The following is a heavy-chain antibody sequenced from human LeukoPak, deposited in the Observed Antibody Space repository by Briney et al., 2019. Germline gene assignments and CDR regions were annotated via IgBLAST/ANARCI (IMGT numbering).Heavy chain of an antibody. CDR2: TYYRSTWYN. Sequence: SQTLSLTCAISGDSVSSNSVTWNWIRQSPSRGLEWLGRTYYRSTWYNDYAVSVRGRITVNPDTSKNQFSLHLNSVTPENTAVYYCARRLTQYDCFDPWGQGILVTVSS. J-gene: IGHJ5*02. D-gene: IGHD2-2*01. V-gene: IGHV6-1*01. CDR3: ARRLTQYDCFDP. CDR1: GDSVSSNSVT.